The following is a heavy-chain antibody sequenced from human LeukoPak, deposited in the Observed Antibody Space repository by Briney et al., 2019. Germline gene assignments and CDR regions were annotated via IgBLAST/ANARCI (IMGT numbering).Heavy chain of an antibody. V-gene: IGHV3-23*01. J-gene: IGHJ4*02. CDR2: ISGSGGTT. D-gene: IGHD1-14*01. CDR1: GFTFSGFA. CDR3: AKGVLWKPLDY. Sequence: GGSLRLSCAASGFTFSGFAMSWVRQAPGKGLEWVSGISGSGGTTYYADSVKGRFTISRDNSKNTLYLQMNSLRTEDTAVYYCAKGVLWKPLDYWGQGTLVTVSS.